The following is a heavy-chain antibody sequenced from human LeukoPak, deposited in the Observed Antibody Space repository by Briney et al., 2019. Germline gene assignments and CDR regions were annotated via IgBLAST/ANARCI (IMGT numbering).Heavy chain of an antibody. D-gene: IGHD1-1*01. J-gene: IGHJ4*02. CDR3: ARVNINNWHSCDY. CDR1: GGSFSGYY. Sequence: KPSETLSLTCAVYGGSFSGYYWSWIRQPPGKGLEWIGEINHSGSPNYNPSLKSRVTISVDKSRNHFSLNLGSVTAADTAVYYCARVNINNWHSCDYWGQGTLVTVSS. V-gene: IGHV4-34*01. CDR2: INHSGSP.